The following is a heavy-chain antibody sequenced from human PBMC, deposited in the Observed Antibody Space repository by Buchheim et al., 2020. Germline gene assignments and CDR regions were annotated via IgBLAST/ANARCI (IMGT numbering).Heavy chain of an antibody. V-gene: IGHV4-31*03. D-gene: IGHD5-18*01. CDR1: GGSISSGGYY. J-gene: IGHJ6*02. Sequence: QVQLQESGPGLVKPSQTLSLTCTVSGGSISSGGYYWSWIRQHPGKGLEWIGYIYYSGSTYYNPSLKSRVTISVDTSKNQFSLKLSSVTAADTAVYYCARRRRYGYSYGQYYYYYGMDVWGQGTT. CDR2: IYYSGST. CDR3: ARRRRYGYSYGQYYYYYGMDV.